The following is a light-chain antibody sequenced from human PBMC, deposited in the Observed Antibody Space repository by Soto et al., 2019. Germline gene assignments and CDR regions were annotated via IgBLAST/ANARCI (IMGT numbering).Light chain of an antibody. CDR3: QKYHSAPQN. J-gene: IGKJ5*01. CDR1: QGISNS. V-gene: IGKV1-27*01. Sequence: DIHITQPSSSLSASVVARFTITCRASQGISNSLAWYQQKPGKVPKLLIYAASTLQSGVPSRFSGSGSGADFTLTISSLQPEDVATYYCQKYHSAPQNFGQGTQLEIK. CDR2: AAS.